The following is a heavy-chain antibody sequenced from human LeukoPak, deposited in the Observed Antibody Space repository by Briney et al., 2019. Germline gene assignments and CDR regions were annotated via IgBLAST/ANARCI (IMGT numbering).Heavy chain of an antibody. J-gene: IGHJ4*02. CDR1: GYTFTSYG. CDR3: ARDNYDILTGYQFDY. D-gene: IGHD3-9*01. V-gene: IGHV1-18*01. Sequence: ASVKVSCKASGYTFTSYGISWVRQAPGQGLEWMGWISAYNGNTNYAQKLQGRVTMTTDTSTSTAYMELRSLRSDDTAVYYCARDNYDILTGYQFDYWGQGTPVTVSS. CDR2: ISAYNGNT.